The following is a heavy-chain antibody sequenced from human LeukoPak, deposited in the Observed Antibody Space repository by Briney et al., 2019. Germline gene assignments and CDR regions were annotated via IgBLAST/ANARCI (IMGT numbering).Heavy chain of an antibody. CDR1: GGSISSGDYY. D-gene: IGHD3-9*01. J-gene: IGHJ4*02. Sequence: SETLSLTCTVSGGSISSGDYYWSWIRQPPGKGLEWIGYIYYSGSTYYNPSLKSQVTISVDTSKNQFSLKLSSVTAADTAVYYCAREYYDILTGYYRGFDYWGQGTLVTVSS. V-gene: IGHV4-30-4*08. CDR2: IYYSGST. CDR3: AREYYDILTGYYRGFDY.